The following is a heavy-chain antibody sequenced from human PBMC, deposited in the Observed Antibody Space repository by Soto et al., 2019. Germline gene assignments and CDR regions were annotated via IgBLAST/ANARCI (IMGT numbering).Heavy chain of an antibody. CDR1: GYTFTSYD. Sequence: QVQLVQSGAEVKKPGASVKVSCKASGYTFTSYDLNWVRQATGQGLEWMGWMNPNSGNTGYAQKFQGRVTMTRNTSISTAYMELSSLRSEDSAVYYCARDVDSGYELGHYYYYNMDVWGKGTTVTVSS. V-gene: IGHV1-8*01. J-gene: IGHJ6*03. CDR2: MNPNSGNT. D-gene: IGHD5-12*01. CDR3: ARDVDSGYELGHYYYYNMDV.